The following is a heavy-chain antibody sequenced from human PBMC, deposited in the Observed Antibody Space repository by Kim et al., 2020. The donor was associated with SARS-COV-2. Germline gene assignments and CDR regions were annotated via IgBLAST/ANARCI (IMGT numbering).Heavy chain of an antibody. V-gene: IGHV4-59*08. Sequence: SETLSLTCTVSGGSISSYYWSWIRQPPGKGLEWIGYIYYSGSTNYNPSLKSRVTISVETSKNQFSLTLSSVTAADTAVYYCAGHWYCSRGSCYSNWGQGTLVTVSS. CDR2: IYYSGST. CDR3: AGHWYCSRGSCYSN. J-gene: IGHJ4*02. D-gene: IGHD2-15*01. CDR1: GGSISSYY.